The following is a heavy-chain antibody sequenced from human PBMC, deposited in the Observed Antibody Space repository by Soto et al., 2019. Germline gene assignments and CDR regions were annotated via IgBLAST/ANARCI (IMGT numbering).Heavy chain of an antibody. D-gene: IGHD3-16*02. J-gene: IGHJ4*02. Sequence: GSLRLSCPASGFTFSSYSMNWVRQAPAKGLEWVSYISSSSSTIYYADSVKGRFTISRDNAKNSLYLQMNSQRAEDTSVYYCASADIWGSYRHFDYWGQGT. V-gene: IGHV3-48*01. CDR3: ASADIWGSYRHFDY. CDR2: ISSSSSTI. CDR1: GFTFSSYS.